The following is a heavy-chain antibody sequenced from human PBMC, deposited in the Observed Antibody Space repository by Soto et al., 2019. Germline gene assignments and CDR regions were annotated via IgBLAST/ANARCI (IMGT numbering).Heavy chain of an antibody. CDR3: AGDYYDSSGYYYPDAFDI. CDR2: IYYSGST. J-gene: IGHJ3*02. Sequence: SETLSLTCTVSGGSISSGDYYWSWIRQPPGKGLEWIGYIYYSGSTYYNPSLKSRVTISVDTSKNQFSLKLSSVTAADTAVYYCAGDYYDSSGYYYPDAFDIWGQGTMVTVSS. D-gene: IGHD3-22*01. V-gene: IGHV4-30-4*01. CDR1: GGSISSGDYY.